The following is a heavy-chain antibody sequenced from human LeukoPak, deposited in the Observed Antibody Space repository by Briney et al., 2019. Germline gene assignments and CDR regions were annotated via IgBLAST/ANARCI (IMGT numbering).Heavy chain of an antibody. CDR2: IKEDGSAT. D-gene: IGHD1-14*01. CDR1: GFTFSTYW. CDR3: TKDSHRRSDY. Sequence: GGSLRLSCAASGFTFSTYWMTWVRQAPGKGLEWVASIKEDGSATFYVDSVKGRFSISGDNAKYSLYLQMNSLRAEDTAVYYCTKDSHRRSDYWGQGTLLTVSS. V-gene: IGHV3-7*01. J-gene: IGHJ4*02.